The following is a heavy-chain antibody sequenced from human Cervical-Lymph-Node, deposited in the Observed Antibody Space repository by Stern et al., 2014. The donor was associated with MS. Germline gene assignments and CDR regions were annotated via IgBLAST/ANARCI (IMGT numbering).Heavy chain of an antibody. V-gene: IGHV2-26*01. CDR3: ARILYDGAYRGDY. Sequence: QVTLKESGPVLVKPTETLMLTCTVSGFSLSNARMGVSWIRQPPGQALEWLAHLFSNEAKSSSKFLKSRLTISKDTSKSQVVLTMTNMDPVDTATYFCARILYDGAYRGDYWGQGILVTVSS. D-gene: IGHD3-10*01. CDR2: LFSNEAK. J-gene: IGHJ4*02. CDR1: GFSLSNARMG.